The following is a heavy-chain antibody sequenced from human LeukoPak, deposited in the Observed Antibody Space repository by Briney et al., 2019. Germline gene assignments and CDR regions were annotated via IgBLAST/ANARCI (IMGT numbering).Heavy chain of an antibody. D-gene: IGHD1-26*01. Sequence: QAGGSLRLSCAASGFTFTSYTMNWVRQAPGKGLEWVSYISSSGSAKYYADSVKGRFTISRDNAKNSLSLQMNSLRAEDTAVYYCARGSQWDLLGSCDYWGQGTLVTVSS. V-gene: IGHV3-48*04. CDR2: ISSSGSAK. CDR3: ARGSQWDLLGSCDY. CDR1: GFTFTSYT. J-gene: IGHJ4*02.